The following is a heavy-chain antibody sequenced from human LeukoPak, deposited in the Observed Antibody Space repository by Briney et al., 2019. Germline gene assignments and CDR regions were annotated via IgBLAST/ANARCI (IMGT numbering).Heavy chain of an antibody. J-gene: IGHJ3*02. CDR3: TRLHQFDWLSHARDAFDI. V-gene: IGHV3-73*01. CDR2: IRSKANSYAT. D-gene: IGHD3-9*01. Sequence: GGSLRLSCAASGFTFSGSAMHWVRQASGKGLEWVGRIRSKANSYATAYAASVKGRFTISRDDSKNTAYLQMNSLKTEDTAVYYCTRLHQFDWLSHARDAFDIWGQGTMVTVSS. CDR1: GFTFSGSA.